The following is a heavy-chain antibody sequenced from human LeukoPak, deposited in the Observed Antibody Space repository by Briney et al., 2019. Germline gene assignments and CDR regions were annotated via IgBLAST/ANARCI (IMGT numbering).Heavy chain of an antibody. J-gene: IGHJ4*02. CDR1: GYTFTAYY. CDR3: ARGKVNGDDFDY. CDR2: INPNSAT. Sequence: ASVKVSCKTSGYTFTAYYTLWVRQAPGQGLEWMGWINPNSATNYAQKYQGRITMTRDTSITSAFLELSGLTSDDTAMYYCARGKVNGDDFDYWGQGTMVTVSS. V-gene: IGHV1-2*02. D-gene: IGHD4-17*01.